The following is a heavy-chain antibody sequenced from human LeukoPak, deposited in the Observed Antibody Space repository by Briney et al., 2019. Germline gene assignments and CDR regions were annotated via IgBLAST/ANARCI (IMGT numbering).Heavy chain of an antibody. J-gene: IGHJ4*02. D-gene: IGHD3-10*01. CDR3: ARGYSSGTLGH. CDR1: GDSITSFY. V-gene: IGHV4-4*07. Sequence: SETLPLTCTVSGDSITSFYLTWIRQPAGKGLEWIGRIYISGTTDYNTTLKSRVTMSVDTSNREFSLKMTSMTDADTAVYYCARGYSSGTLGHWGQGTLVSVSS. CDR2: IYISGTT.